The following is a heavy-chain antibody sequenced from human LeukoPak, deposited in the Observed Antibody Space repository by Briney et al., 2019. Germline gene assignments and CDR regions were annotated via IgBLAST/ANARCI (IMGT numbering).Heavy chain of an antibody. Sequence: GGSLRLSCAASGFTFSGYAMHGVRQAPGKGLEYLSIITSNGGSTYYANSVKGRFTISRDNSQNTLYLQMGSLRPEDMAVYYCTRETQDYWGQGTLVTVSS. CDR2: ITSNGGST. J-gene: IGHJ4*02. CDR3: TRETQDY. CDR1: GFTFSGYA. V-gene: IGHV3-64*01.